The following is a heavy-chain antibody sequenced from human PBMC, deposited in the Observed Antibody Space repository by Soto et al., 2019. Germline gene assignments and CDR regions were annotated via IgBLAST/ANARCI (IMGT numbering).Heavy chain of an antibody. CDR1: GGSISSGGYY. CDR2: IYYSGST. D-gene: IGHD5-12*01. Sequence: QVQLQESGPGLVKPSQTLSLTCTVSGGSISSGGYYWSWISQHPGKGLEWIGYIYYSGSTYYNPSLKSRVTLSVDTSKNQFSLKLSSVTATDTAVYYCARAVGAGYDLLLFDYWGQGTLVTVSS. CDR3: ARAVGAGYDLLLFDY. J-gene: IGHJ4*02. V-gene: IGHV4-31*03.